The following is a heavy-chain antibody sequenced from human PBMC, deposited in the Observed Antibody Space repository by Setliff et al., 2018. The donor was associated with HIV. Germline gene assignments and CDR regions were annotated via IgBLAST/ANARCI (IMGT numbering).Heavy chain of an antibody. D-gene: IGHD5-12*01. CDR3: ARVMIGYSGYDAFDY. CDR1: RTTFSGYG. J-gene: IGHJ4*02. V-gene: IGHV3-33*08. Sequence: GSLRLSCRGFRTTFSGYGLNWVRQAPGKGLEWVAVISFDGNHITYADSVKGRFTISRDNAKNSLYLQMNSLRAEDTAVYYCARVMIGYSGYDAFDYWGQGTLVTVSS. CDR2: ISFDGNHI.